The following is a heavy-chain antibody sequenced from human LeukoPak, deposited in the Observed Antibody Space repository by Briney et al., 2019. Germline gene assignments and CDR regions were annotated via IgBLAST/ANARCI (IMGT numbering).Heavy chain of an antibody. J-gene: IGHJ6*04. CDR1: GGTFSSYA. Sequence: GASVKVSCKASGGTFSSYAISWVRQAPGQGLEWMGGIIPIFGTANYAQKFQGRVTITADKSTSTAYMELSSLRSEDTAVYYCASTLLYYCSSTSCYPTGYSSNCCALGMDVWGKGTTVTVSS. D-gene: IGHD2-2*01. CDR3: ASTLLYYCSSTSCYPTGYSSNCCALGMDV. CDR2: IIPIFGTA. V-gene: IGHV1-69*06.